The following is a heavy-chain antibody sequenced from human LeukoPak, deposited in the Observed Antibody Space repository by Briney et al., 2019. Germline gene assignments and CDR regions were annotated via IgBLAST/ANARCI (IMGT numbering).Heavy chain of an antibody. CDR2: IHYSGST. CDR1: GGSISSSAYH. V-gene: IGHV4-39*01. D-gene: IGHD1-26*01. J-gene: IGHJ4*02. CDR3: AKSGGYGLIDY. Sequence: PSETLSLTCTVSGGSISSSAYHWGWIRQPPGKGLEWIGSIHYSGSTYYNPSLKSRVTISVRTSKNQFSLRLNSVTAADTAMYYCAKSGGYGLIDYWGQGTLVTVSS.